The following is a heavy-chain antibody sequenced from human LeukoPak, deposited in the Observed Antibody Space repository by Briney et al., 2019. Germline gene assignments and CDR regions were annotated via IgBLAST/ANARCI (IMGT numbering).Heavy chain of an antibody. D-gene: IGHD4-17*01. V-gene: IGHV3-20*04. Sequence: PGGSLRLSCAASGFTFDNYGMSWVRQAPGKGLEWVSAINWNGGSTHYADSVKGRFTISRDNAKNSLYLQMNSLRAADTAMYYDAKDKRDDYGDYFEHWPQRTLVTVSS. CDR3: AKDKRDDYGDYFEH. J-gene: IGHJ4*02. CDR1: GFTFDNYG. CDR2: INWNGGST.